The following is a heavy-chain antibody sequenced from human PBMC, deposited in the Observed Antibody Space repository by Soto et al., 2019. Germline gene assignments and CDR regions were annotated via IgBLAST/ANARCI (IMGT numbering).Heavy chain of an antibody. V-gene: IGHV1-69*13. J-gene: IGHJ5*02. CDR2: IIPIFGTA. D-gene: IGHD6-6*01. CDR3: ATYHSSSSGWFDP. CDR1: GGTFSSYA. Sequence: SSVKVSCKASGGTFSSYAISWVRQAPGQGLEWMGGIIPIFGTANYAQKFQGRVTITADESTSTAYMELSSLRSEDTAVYYCATYHSSSSGWFDPWGQGTLVTVSS.